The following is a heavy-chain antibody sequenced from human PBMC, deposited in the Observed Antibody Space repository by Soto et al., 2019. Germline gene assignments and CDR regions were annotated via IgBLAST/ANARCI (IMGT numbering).Heavy chain of an antibody. CDR2: IMPIFRTP. Sequence: QVQLEQSGAEVKKPGSSVKVSCKASGGTFRTSAISWVRQAPGQGLEWMGGIMPIFRTPDYAQKFQGRVIITADKFTGTAYMELSGLRSDDTAVYYCARDKDRPQLGGNYYYILDVWGQGTTITVSS. CDR3: ARDKDRPQLGGNYYYILDV. D-gene: IGHD3-3*02. J-gene: IGHJ6*02. CDR1: GGTFRTSA. V-gene: IGHV1-69*14.